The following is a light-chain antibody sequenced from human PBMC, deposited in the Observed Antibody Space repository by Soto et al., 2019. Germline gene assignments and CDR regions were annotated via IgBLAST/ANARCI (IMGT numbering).Light chain of an antibody. CDR3: AAWDDSLSAYYV. V-gene: IGLV1-47*01. J-gene: IGLJ1*01. CDR1: SSNIGSNY. Sequence: QSVLTQPPSASGTPGQRVTISCSGSSSNIGSNYVYWYQQLPGTAPKLLIYRNNQRPSGVPDRFSGSKSGTSASLAISGLRSEDEADYYCAAWDDSLSAYYVFGTATKVTVL. CDR2: RNN.